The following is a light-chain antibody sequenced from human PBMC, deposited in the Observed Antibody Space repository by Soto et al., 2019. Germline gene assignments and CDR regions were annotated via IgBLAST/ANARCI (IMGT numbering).Light chain of an antibody. CDR1: QSLLHSNGYIY. Sequence: DIVMTQSPLSVPVTPGEPASISCRSSQSLLHSNGYIYVDWFLQKPVQSPQLLIYMGSNRASGVPDWLRGSGSGTAFTLEISRVEAEDAGVYYCMQSLHGRTFAGGTKVDIK. CDR3: MQSLHGRT. CDR2: MGS. V-gene: IGKV2-28*01. J-gene: IGKJ4*01.